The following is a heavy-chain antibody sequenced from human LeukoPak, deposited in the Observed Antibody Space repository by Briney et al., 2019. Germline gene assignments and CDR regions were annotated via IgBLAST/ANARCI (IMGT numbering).Heavy chain of an antibody. V-gene: IGHV4-61*02. CDR2: IYTSGST. J-gene: IGHJ4*02. Sequence: SETLSLTCTVSGGSISSGSYYWSWIRQPAGKGLEWIGRIYTSGSTNHNPSLKSRVTISVDTSKNQFSLKLSSVTAADTAVYYCARGPPFDYWGQGTLVTVS. CDR3: ARGPPFDY. CDR1: GGSISSGSYY.